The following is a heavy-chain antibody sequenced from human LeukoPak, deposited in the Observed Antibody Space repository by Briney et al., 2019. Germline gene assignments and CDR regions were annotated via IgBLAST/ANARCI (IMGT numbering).Heavy chain of an antibody. CDR3: ANDLGVPAAQRQGYYYGMDV. CDR2: ILYDGNNK. D-gene: IGHD2-2*01. J-gene: IGHJ6*02. V-gene: IGHV3-30*18. Sequence: GGSLRLSCAASDFSFSNYGMHWVRQAPGKGLEWVAVILYDGNNKHYAESVKGRFTISRDNSNNMLYLQMNSLRVEDTAVYYCANDLGVPAAQRQGYYYGMDVWGQGTTVTVSS. CDR1: DFSFSNYG.